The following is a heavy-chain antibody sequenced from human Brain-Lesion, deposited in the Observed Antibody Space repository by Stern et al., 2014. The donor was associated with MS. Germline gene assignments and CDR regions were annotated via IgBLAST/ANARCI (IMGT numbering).Heavy chain of an antibody. J-gene: IGHJ5*02. CDR1: GGSVSSTSYA. D-gene: IGHD2-15*01. V-gene: IGHV4-39*01. Sequence: QLQLQESGPGLVKPSETLSLTCTVAGGSVSSTSYAWAWIRQPPGKGLEWIGTIYYSGNTYYSPSLKSRLTISLDTSKNQFTLQLRSVTAADTAVYYCAGEEDIRYCSGGSCTGNWFDPWGQGTPVTVSS. CDR3: AGEEDIRYCSGGSCTGNWFDP. CDR2: IYYSGNT.